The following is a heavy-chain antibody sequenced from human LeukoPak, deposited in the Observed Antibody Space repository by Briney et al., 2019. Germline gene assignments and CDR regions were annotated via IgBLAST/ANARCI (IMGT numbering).Heavy chain of an antibody. CDR3: ARDTGLAGPCDY. CDR2: MSSSDSTI. V-gene: IGHV3-11*01. CDR1: GFTFSDYY. J-gene: IGHJ4*02. Sequence: GGSLRLSCATSGFTFSDYYMSWIRRAPGKGLEWVSYMSSSDSTIYYADSVKGRFTISRDNDKNSLHLQMNSLRAEDTAVYYCARDTGLAGPCDYWGQGTLVTVSS.